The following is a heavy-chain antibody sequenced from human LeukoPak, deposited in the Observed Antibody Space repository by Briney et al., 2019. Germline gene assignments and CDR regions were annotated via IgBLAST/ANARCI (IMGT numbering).Heavy chain of an antibody. D-gene: IGHD3-22*01. CDR1: GFTFSSYA. V-gene: IGHV3-30-3*01. CDR2: ISYDGSNK. J-gene: IGHJ5*02. CDR3: ARGVRGVSSSGSNWFDP. Sequence: PGGSLRLSCAASGFTFSSYAMHWVRQAPGKGLEWVAVISYDGSNKYYADSVKGRFTISRDNSKNTLYLQMNSLRAEDTAVYYCARGVRGVSSSGSNWFDPWGQGTLVTVSS.